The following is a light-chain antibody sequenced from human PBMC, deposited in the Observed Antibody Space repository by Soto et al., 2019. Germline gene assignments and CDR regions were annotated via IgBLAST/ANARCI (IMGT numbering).Light chain of an antibody. Sequence: EIVMTQSPATLTVSPGPPATLSCRASQSVSSNLAWYQQKPGQAPSLLIYGASTRATDIPPRFSGSGSGTEFTLTITSLQSEDFAVYYCQQYKNWPPLTFGGGTKVDI. CDR1: QSVSSN. CDR2: GAS. V-gene: IGKV3-15*01. CDR3: QQYKNWPPLT. J-gene: IGKJ4*01.